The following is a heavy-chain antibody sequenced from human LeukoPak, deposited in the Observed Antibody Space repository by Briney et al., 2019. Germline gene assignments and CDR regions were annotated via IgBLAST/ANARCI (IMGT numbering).Heavy chain of an antibody. J-gene: IGHJ4*02. D-gene: IGHD3-10*01. CDR2: ISWNSGNI. CDR3: AKEAGSGETEIDY. V-gene: IGHV3-9*01. CDR1: GFTFDDYA. Sequence: SGGSLRLSCAASGFTFDDYAMHWVRQAPGKGLEWVSGISWNSGNIGYADSVKGRFTISRDNAKNSLYLQMNSLRADDTALYYCAKEAGSGETEIDYWGQGTLVTVSS.